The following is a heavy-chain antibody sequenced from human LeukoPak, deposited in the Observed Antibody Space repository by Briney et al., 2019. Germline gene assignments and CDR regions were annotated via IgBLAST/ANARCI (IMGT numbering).Heavy chain of an antibody. D-gene: IGHD3-3*01. CDR2: INPNSGGT. Sequence: AASVKVSCKASGYTFTGYYMHWVRQAPGQGLEWMGWINPNSGGTNYAQKFQGRVTMTRDTSISTAYMELSRLRSDDTAVYYCARPSYDNWSGIVDTFDIWGQGTMVTVS. J-gene: IGHJ3*02. V-gene: IGHV1-2*02. CDR3: ARPSYDNWSGIVDTFDI. CDR1: GYTFTGYY.